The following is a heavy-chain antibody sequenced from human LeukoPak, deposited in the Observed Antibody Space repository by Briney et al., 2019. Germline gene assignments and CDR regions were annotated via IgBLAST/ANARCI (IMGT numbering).Heavy chain of an antibody. CDR3: ARVGEWLGESNLGFDY. CDR2: IYYSGST. CDR1: GGSISSYY. J-gene: IGHJ4*02. V-gene: IGHV4-59*01. D-gene: IGHD3-10*01. Sequence: SETLSLTCTVSGGSISSYYWSWIRQPPGKGLEWIGYIYYSGSTNYNPSLKSRVTISVDTSKNQFSLKLSSVTAADTAVYYCARVGEWLGESNLGFDYWGQGTLVTVSS.